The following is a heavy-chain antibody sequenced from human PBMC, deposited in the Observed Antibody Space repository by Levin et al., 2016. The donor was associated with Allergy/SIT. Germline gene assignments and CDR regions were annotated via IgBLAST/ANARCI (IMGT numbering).Heavy chain of an antibody. D-gene: IGHD3-22*01. CDR3: ATAGLRTVVAHKYYFDY. Sequence: GGSLRLSCAASGFTVNNNFMTWVRQAPGKGLDWVSIIHGDGYIQYADSVKGRFTISRDNSKNTLYLQMNSLRADDTAAYYCATAGLRTVVAHKYYFDYWGPGNPGHRLL. J-gene: IGHJ4*02. CDR1: GFTVNNNF. CDR2: IHGDGYI. V-gene: IGHV3-53*01.